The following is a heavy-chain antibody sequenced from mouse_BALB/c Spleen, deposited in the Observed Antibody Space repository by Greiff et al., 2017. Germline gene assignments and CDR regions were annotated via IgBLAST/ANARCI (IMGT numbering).Heavy chain of an antibody. D-gene: IGHD2-4*01. CDR1: GYTFTDYA. V-gene: IGHV1S137*01. Sequence: QVQLQQSGAELVRPGVSVKISCKGSGYTFTDYAMHWVKQSHAKSLEWIGVISTYYGDASYNQKFKGKATMTVDKSSSTAYMELARLTSEDSAIYYCARDYDYDGVKAYWGQGTLVTVSA. CDR2: ISTYYGDA. CDR3: ARDYDYDGVKAY. J-gene: IGHJ3*01.